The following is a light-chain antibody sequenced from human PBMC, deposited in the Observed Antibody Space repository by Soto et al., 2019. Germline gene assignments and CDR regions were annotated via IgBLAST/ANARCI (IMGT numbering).Light chain of an antibody. CDR3: SSDTSSAVV. J-gene: IGLJ2*01. CDR2: DVS. Sequence: QSVLTQPASVSGSPGQSITISCTGTSSDVGGYNYVSWYQQHPGKAPKLMIYDVSNRPSGVSNRFSGSKSGNTASLTISGLQAEDEAYYYCSSDTSSAVVFGGGTQLTVL. V-gene: IGLV2-14*01. CDR1: SSDVGGYNY.